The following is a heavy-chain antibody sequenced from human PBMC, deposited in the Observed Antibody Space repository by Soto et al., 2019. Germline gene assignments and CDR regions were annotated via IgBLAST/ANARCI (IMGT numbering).Heavy chain of an antibody. D-gene: IGHD3-3*02. CDR2: INLNSGGT. Sequence: QVQLVQSGAEVKKPGASVKVSCKASGYTFTGYYMHWVRQAPGQGLEWMGWINLNSGGTNYAQKFQGWVTMTRDTSISTAYMELSRLRSDDTAVYYCASAVSRILRMDVWGQGTTVTVSS. J-gene: IGHJ6*02. CDR1: GYTFTGYY. V-gene: IGHV1-2*04. CDR3: ASAVSRILRMDV.